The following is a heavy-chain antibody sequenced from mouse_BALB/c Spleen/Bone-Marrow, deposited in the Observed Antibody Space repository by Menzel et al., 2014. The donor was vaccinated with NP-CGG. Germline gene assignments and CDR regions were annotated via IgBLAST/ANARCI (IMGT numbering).Heavy chain of an antibody. D-gene: IGHD2-14*01. J-gene: IGHJ2*01. V-gene: IGHV1S135*01. Sequence: EVKLVESGPELVKPGASVKVSCKASGYAFTNYNMNWVKQSHGKSLEWIGYIDPYSGGTNYNQKFRGKATLTVDKSSSTAYMHLNSLTSEDSAVYYCSGGVLAYFDYWGQGTTLTVSS. CDR3: SGGVLAYFDY. CDR1: GYAFTNYN. CDR2: IDPYSGGT.